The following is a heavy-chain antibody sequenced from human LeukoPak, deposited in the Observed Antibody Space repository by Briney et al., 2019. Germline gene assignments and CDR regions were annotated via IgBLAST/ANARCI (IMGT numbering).Heavy chain of an antibody. CDR3: ARSGGDRTPDAFDI. Sequence: SVKVSCKASGYTFSSYGIGWVRQAPGQGLEWMGGIIPIFGTANYAQKFQGRVTITADKSTSTAYMELSSLRSEDTAVYYCARSGGDRTPDAFDIWGQGTMVTVSS. V-gene: IGHV1-69*06. D-gene: IGHD4-23*01. J-gene: IGHJ3*02. CDR2: IIPIFGTA. CDR1: GYTFSSYG.